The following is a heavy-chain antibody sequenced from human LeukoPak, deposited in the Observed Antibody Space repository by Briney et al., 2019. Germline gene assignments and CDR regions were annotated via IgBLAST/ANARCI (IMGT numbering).Heavy chain of an antibody. CDR1: GFTFSSYA. D-gene: IGHD6-13*01. J-gene: IGHJ4*02. V-gene: IGHV3-23*01. Sequence: RPGGSLRLSCAASGFTFSSYAMSWVRQAPGKGLEWVSGISGSGGGTYYADSVKGRFTISRDNSKNTLYLQMTSLRAEDTAVYYCARDRGSSWDYWGQGTLVTVSS. CDR2: ISGSGGGT. CDR3: ARDRGSSWDY.